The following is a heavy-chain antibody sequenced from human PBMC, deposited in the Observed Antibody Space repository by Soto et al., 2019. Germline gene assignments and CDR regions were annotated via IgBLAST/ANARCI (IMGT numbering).Heavy chain of an antibody. D-gene: IGHD6-19*01. V-gene: IGHV3-30-3*01. CDR3: ARATSGWYKDAFDI. Sequence: QVQLVESGGGVVQPGRSLRLSCAASGFTFSSYAMHWVRQAPGKGLEWVAVISYDGSNKYYADSVKGRFTISRDNSKNTLCLQMNRLRAEDTAVYYCARATSGWYKDAFDIWGQGTMVTVSS. CDR1: GFTFSSYA. CDR2: ISYDGSNK. J-gene: IGHJ3*02.